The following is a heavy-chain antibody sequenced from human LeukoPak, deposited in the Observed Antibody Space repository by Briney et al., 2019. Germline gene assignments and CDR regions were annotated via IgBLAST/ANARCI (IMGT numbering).Heavy chain of an antibody. CDR3: AKDRSCTGSSCNVGS. V-gene: IGHV3-23*01. D-gene: IGHD2-2*01. CDR2: IRETAGDT. CDR1: GFTVINYS. Sequence: PGGSLRLSCAASGFTVINYSMNWVRRAPGKGLEWGSTIRETAGDTYYADSVKGRFTISRDISKNTVYLDMISLRVEDTAVYYCAKDRSCTGSSCNVGSWGQGTMVTVSS. J-gene: IGHJ3*01.